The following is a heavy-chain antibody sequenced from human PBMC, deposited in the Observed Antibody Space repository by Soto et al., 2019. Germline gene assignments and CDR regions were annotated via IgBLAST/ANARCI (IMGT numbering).Heavy chain of an antibody. CDR3: ARGPPDDAFDI. V-gene: IGHV3-21*01. J-gene: IGHJ3*02. Sequence: GGSLRLSCAASGFTFSSYSMNWVRQAPGKGLEWVSSISSSSSYIYYADSVKGRFTISRDNVKNSLYLQMNSLRAEDTAVYYCARGPPDDAFDIWGQGTMVTVSS. CDR2: ISSSSSYI. CDR1: GFTFSSYS.